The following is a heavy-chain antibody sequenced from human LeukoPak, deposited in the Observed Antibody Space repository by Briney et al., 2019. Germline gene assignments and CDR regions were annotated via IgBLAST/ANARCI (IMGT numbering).Heavy chain of an antibody. CDR1: GGTFSSYA. CDR3: ARVKPNCSSTSCYMKY. D-gene: IGHD2-2*02. CDR2: INPNSGGT. Sequence: ASVKVSCKASGGTFSSYAISWVRQAPGQGLEWMGWINPNSGGTNYAQKFQGRVTMTRDTSISTAYMELSRLRSDDTAVYYCARVKPNCSSTSCYMKYWGQGTLVTVSS. J-gene: IGHJ4*02. V-gene: IGHV1-2*02.